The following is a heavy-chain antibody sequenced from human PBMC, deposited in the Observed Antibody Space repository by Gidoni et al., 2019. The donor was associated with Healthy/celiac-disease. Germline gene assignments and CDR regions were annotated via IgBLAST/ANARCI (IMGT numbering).Heavy chain of an antibody. J-gene: IGHJ6*03. CDR1: GFTFSSYS. V-gene: IGHV3-21*01. CDR3: ARVPKRYYYMDV. CDR2: ISSSSSYI. Sequence: EVQLVASGGGLFKPGGSLRLSCAASGFTFSSYSMNWVRQAPGKGLEWVSSISSSSSYIYYADSVKGRFTISRDNAKNSLYLQMNSLRAEDTAVYYCARVPKRYYYMDVWGKGTTVTVSS.